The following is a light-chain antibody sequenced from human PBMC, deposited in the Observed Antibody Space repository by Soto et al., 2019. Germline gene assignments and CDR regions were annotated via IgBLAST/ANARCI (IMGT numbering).Light chain of an antibody. CDR2: EVT. V-gene: IGLV2-14*01. CDR1: SSDLGGSNY. J-gene: IGLJ1*01. Sequence: QSALTQPASVSGSPGQSITISCTGTSSDLGGSNYVSWYQQHPGKAPKLMIFEVTNRPAGVSNRFSGSNSGNTASLTISGLQAEDDADYYCSSYTSSGTYVFGTGTKLTVL. CDR3: SSYTSSGTYV.